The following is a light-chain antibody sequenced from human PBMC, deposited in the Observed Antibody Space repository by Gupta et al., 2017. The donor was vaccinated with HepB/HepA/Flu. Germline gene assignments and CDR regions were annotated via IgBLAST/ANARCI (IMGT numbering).Light chain of an antibody. CDR2: RNN. CDR1: SSNIGSNY. CDR3: ATGDDSRSGYV. J-gene: IGLJ1*01. V-gene: IGLV1-47*01. Sequence: SVLTQPPSASGTPGQRVTISCSGSSSNIGSNYVYWYQQLPGTAPKLLIYRNNQRTSGVPDRFSGSKSGTSASLAISGLRADDEADYYCATGDDSRSGYVFGNGTNVTVL.